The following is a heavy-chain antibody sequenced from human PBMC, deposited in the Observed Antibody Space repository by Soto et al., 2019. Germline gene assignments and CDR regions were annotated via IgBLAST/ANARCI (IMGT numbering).Heavy chain of an antibody. V-gene: IGHV3-23*01. CDR3: AKSRAKRITMIVVVITTVGTPSDDAFDI. J-gene: IGHJ3*02. CDR2: ISGSGGST. D-gene: IGHD3-22*01. CDR1: GFTFSSYA. Sequence: GGSLRLSCAASGFTFSSYAMSWVRQAPGKGLEWVSAISGSGGSTYYADSVKGRFTISRDNSKNTLYLQMNSLRAEDTAVYYCAKSRAKRITMIVVVITTVGTPSDDAFDIWGQGTMVTVSS.